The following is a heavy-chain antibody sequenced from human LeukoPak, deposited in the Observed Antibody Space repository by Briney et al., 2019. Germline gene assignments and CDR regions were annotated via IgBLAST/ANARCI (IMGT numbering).Heavy chain of an antibody. CDR2: IYSGDRT. CDR1: GFTVSRNY. Sequence: GGSLRLSCAVSGFTVSRNYMSWVRQAPGKGLEWVSVIYSGDRTYYADSVKGRFTIPRDNSKNTLYLQMNSLRADDTALYYCARVDSGWYYFDYWGQGTLVTVSS. D-gene: IGHD6-19*01. J-gene: IGHJ4*02. V-gene: IGHV3-66*01. CDR3: ARVDSGWYYFDY.